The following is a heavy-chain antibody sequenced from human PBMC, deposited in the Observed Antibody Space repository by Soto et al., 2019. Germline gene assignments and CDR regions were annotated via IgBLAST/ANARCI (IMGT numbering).Heavy chain of an antibody. CDR3: ARAVLGPDLLADSFVDYYYYVDV. CDR1: GGSISIFF. J-gene: IGHJ6*03. CDR2: VYYTGST. D-gene: IGHD3-9*01. V-gene: IGHV4-59*08. Sequence: PETLSLTGTVSGGSISIFFLIWLLQPPGKGLEWISYVYYTGSTSYNSSLKRRVSFSADSSMGQFSLTLNSVTAADTAVYYCARAVLGPDLLADSFVDYYYYVDVSGQETAVTVYS.